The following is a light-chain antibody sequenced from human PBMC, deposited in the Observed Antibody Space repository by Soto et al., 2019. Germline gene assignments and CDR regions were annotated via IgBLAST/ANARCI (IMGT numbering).Light chain of an antibody. Sequence: QSVLTQPPSISGAPGQRVTISCTGSSSNIGAGSDVHWYHQLPGTAPKLLIYGNSNRPSGVPDRFSGSKSGTSASLAITGLQAEDEADYYCQSYDSSLSGPVFGTGTKVTVL. V-gene: IGLV1-40*01. CDR1: SSNIGAGSD. CDR3: QSYDSSLSGPV. J-gene: IGLJ1*01. CDR2: GNS.